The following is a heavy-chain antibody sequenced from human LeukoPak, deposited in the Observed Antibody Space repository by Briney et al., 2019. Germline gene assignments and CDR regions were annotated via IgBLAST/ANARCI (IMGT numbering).Heavy chain of an antibody. J-gene: IGHJ4*02. CDR2: INEDGSQK. Sequence: GGSLRLSCAASGFTFSSFWMSWIRQVPGKGLECVANINEDGSQKHYVDSVKGRFTISRDNAKNSLYLQMNSLRAEDTAVYYCARGHCSSTSCYDFCVDYWGQGTLVTVSS. V-gene: IGHV3-7*01. CDR3: ARGHCSSTSCYDFCVDY. D-gene: IGHD2-2*01. CDR1: GFTFSSFW.